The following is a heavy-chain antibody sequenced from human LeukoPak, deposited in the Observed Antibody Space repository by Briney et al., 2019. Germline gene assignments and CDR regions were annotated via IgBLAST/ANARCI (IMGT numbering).Heavy chain of an antibody. D-gene: IGHD3-9*01. V-gene: IGHV1-18*01. Sequence: ASVKVSCKASGYTFTSYGISWVRQAPGQGLEWMGWISAYNGNTNYAQKLQGRVTMTTDTSTSTACMELRSLRSDDTAVYYCARDSDRYYDILTGLNDYWGQGTLVTVSS. CDR1: GYTFTSYG. CDR2: ISAYNGNT. CDR3: ARDSDRYYDILTGLNDY. J-gene: IGHJ4*02.